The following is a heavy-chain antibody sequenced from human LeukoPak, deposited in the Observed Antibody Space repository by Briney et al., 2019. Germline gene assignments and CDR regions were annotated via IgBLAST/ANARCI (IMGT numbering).Heavy chain of an antibody. CDR2: ISYDGSNK. CDR1: GFTFSSYA. J-gene: IGHJ4*02. CDR3: ASGDLASKQYYFDY. Sequence: PGGSLRLSCAASGFTFSSYAMHWVRQAPGKGLEWVAVISYDGSNKYYADSVKGRFTISRDNSKNTLYLQMNSLRAEDTAVYYCASGDLASKQYYFDYWGQGTLVTVSS. D-gene: IGHD3-10*01. V-gene: IGHV3-30-3*01.